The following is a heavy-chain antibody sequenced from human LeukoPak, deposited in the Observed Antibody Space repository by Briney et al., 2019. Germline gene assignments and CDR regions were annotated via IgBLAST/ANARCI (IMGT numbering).Heavy chain of an antibody. J-gene: IGHJ5*02. CDR2: IRYDGSNK. V-gene: IGHV3-33*07. D-gene: IGHD4/OR15-4a*01. Sequence: GGSLRLSCAASGFTFSSHGFYWVRQAPGKGLEWVALIRYDGSNKYYEDSVKGRFTISRDDSKSTVYLQMNSLRAEDTAVYYCARDYGAWGQGTLVTVSP. CDR3: ARDYGA. CDR1: GFTFSSHG.